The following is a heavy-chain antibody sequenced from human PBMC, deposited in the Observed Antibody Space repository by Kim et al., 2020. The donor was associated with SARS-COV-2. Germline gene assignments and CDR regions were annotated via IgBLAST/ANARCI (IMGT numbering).Heavy chain of an antibody. CDR3: ARSGGRSYSGSYSAFDI. CDR1: GFTVSSNY. V-gene: IGHV3-53*01. J-gene: IGHJ3*02. CDR2: IYSGGST. Sequence: GGSLRLSCAASGFTVSSNYMSWVRQAPGKGLEWVSVIYSGGSTYYADSVKGRFTISRDNSKNTLYLQMNSLRAEDTAVYYCARSGGRSYSGSYSAFDIWGQGTMVTVSS. D-gene: IGHD1-26*01.